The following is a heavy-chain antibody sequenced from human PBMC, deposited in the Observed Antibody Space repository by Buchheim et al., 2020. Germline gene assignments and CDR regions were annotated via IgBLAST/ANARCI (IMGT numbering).Heavy chain of an antibody. D-gene: IGHD6-19*01. Sequence: EEQLVASGGGLVQPGGSLRLSCAASGFTFSSYWMHWVRQVPGKGPVWVSRIDTGSSTIYADSVKGRFTISRDSAKNTLYLQMNSLRAEDTAVYYCVRSSGWPGYWGQGTL. J-gene: IGHJ4*02. CDR1: GFTFSSYW. CDR3: VRSSGWPGY. CDR2: IDTGSST. V-gene: IGHV3-74*01.